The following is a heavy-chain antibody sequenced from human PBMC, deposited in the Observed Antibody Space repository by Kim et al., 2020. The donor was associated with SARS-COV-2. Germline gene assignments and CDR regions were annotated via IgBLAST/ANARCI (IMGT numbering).Heavy chain of an antibody. Sequence: STNYNPSLKSRVTISVDTSKNQFSLKLSSVTAADTAVYYCARGAPAGFDPWGQGTLVTVSS. V-gene: IGHV4-34*01. CDR2: ST. CDR3: ARGAPAGFDP. J-gene: IGHJ5*02.